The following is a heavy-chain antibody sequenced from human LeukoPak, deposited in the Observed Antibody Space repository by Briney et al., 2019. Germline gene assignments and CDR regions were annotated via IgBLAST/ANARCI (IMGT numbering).Heavy chain of an antibody. CDR3: ARDSPDFWSGYGDAFDI. CDR2: IYYSGST. CDR1: GGSISSYY. Sequence: SETLSLTCTVSGGSISSYYWSWIRQPPGKGLEWIGYIYYSGSTNHNPSLKSRVTMSVDTSKNQFSLKLSSVTAADTAVYYCARDSPDFWSGYGDAFDIWGQGTMVTVSS. V-gene: IGHV4-59*12. D-gene: IGHD3-3*01. J-gene: IGHJ3*02.